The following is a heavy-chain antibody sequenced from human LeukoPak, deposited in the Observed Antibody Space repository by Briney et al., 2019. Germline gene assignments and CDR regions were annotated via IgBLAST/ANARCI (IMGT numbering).Heavy chain of an antibody. V-gene: IGHV1-69*05. CDR2: IIPIFGTA. CDR1: GGTFSSYA. D-gene: IGHD2-21*01. CDR3: ARVVAPRSYGMDV. J-gene: IGHJ6*02. Sequence: ASVKVSCKASGGTFSSYAISWVRQAPGQGLEWMGGIIPIFGTANYAQKFQGRVTITTDESTSTAYMELSSLRSEDTAVYYCARVVAPRSYGMDVWGQGTTVTVSS.